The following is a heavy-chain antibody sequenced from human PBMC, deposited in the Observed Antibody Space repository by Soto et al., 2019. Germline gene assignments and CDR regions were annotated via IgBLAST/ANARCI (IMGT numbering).Heavy chain of an antibody. J-gene: IGHJ6*02. CDR2: ISAYNGNT. CDR3: ARDNAAFLLLLWEYYGMDV. CDR1: GYTFTSYG. D-gene: IGHD3-10*01. V-gene: IGHV1-18*01. Sequence: ASVKVSFKASGYTFTSYGISWVRQAPGQGLEWMGWISAYNGNTNYAQKLQGRVTMTTDTSTSTAYMELRSLRSDDTAVYYCARDNAAFLLLLWEYYGMDVWGQGTTVTVSS.